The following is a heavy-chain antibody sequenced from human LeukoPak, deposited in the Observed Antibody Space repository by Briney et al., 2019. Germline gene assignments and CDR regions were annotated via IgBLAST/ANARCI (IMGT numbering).Heavy chain of an antibody. J-gene: IGHJ5*02. CDR2: ISGSGGST. CDR1: GFTFSIYA. CDR3: ARTTEDCSSTSCYQYWFDP. Sequence: GGSLRLSCAASGFTFSIYAMSWVRQAPGKGLEWVSAISGSGGSTYYADSVKGRFTISRDNSKNTLYLQMNSLRAEDTAVYYCARTTEDCSSTSCYQYWFDPWGQGTLVTVSS. V-gene: IGHV3-23*01. D-gene: IGHD2-2*01.